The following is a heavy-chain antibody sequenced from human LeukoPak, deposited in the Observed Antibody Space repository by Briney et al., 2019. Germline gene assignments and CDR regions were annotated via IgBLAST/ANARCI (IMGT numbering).Heavy chain of an antibody. CDR2: INPSGGST. V-gene: IGHV1-46*01. CDR1: GYTFTSYY. J-gene: IGHJ4*02. CDR3: AKPAKTDYADF. Sequence: ASVKVSCKASGYTFTSYYMHWVRQAPGQGLEWMGIINPSGGSTSYAQKFQGRVTMTRDTSTSTVYMELSSLRAEDTALYYCAKPAKTDYADFWGQGTLVTVSS. D-gene: IGHD1-14*01.